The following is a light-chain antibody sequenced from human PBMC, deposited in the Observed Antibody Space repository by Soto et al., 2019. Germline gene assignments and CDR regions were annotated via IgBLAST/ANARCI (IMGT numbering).Light chain of an antibody. CDR1: SSDVGGYNY. J-gene: IGLJ3*02. Sequence: QSVLTQPPSASGSPGQSVTISCTGNSSDVGGYNYVSWYQQYPGRAPKLMIYEVTKRPSGVTDRFSGSKSGNTASLTVSGLQAEDEADYYCSSYAASNNFYFVFGGGTKVTVL. CDR3: SSYAASNNFYFV. CDR2: EVT. V-gene: IGLV2-8*01.